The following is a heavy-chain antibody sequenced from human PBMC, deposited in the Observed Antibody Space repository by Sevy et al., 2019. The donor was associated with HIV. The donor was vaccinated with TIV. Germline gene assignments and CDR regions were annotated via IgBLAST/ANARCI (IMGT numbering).Heavy chain of an antibody. CDR1: GFTFRSYS. J-gene: IGHJ6*02. CDR2: ITSSSSFI. CDR3: ARPTSGLSEYEPLDNARFYGMDV. Sequence: GGSLRLSCAASGFTFRSYSMNWVRQAPGRGLEWVSSITSSSSFIFCADSVKGRFTISRDNAKNSLFLQMNSLRAEDTAEYYCARPTSGLSEYEPLDNARFYGMDVWGQGTTVTVSS. V-gene: IGHV3-21*01. D-gene: IGHD1-20*01.